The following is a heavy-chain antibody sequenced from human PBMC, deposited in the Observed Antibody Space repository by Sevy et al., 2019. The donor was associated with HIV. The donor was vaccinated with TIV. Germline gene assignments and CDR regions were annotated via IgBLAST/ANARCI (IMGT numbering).Heavy chain of an antibody. CDR3: ARLDTAMVNWYFDY. CDR2: IYYSGST. V-gene: IGHV4-39*01. Sequence: SETLSLTCTVSGGSISNGDYYWSWIRQPPGKGLEWIGSIYYSGSTYYHPSLKSRVTISVDTSKNQFSLKLSSVTAADTAVYYCARLDTAMVNWYFDYWGQGTLVTVSS. J-gene: IGHJ4*02. D-gene: IGHD5-18*01. CDR1: GGSISNGDYY.